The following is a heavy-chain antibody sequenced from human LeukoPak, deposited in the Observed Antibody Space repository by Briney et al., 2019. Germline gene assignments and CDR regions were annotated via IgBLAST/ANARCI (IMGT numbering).Heavy chain of an antibody. J-gene: IGHJ4*02. D-gene: IGHD6-13*01. V-gene: IGHV4-39*07. CDR1: GGSISSSSYY. CDR3: ATRGYGSSWYPNDY. Sequence: PSETLSLTCTVSGGSISSSSYYWGWIRQPPGKGLEWIGSIYYSGSTYYNPSLKSRVTISVDTSKNQFSLKLSSVTAADTAVYYCATRGYGSSWYPNDYWGQGTLVTVSS. CDR2: IYYSGST.